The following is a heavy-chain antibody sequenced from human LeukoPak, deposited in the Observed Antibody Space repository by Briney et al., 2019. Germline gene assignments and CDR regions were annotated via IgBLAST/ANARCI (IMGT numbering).Heavy chain of an antibody. J-gene: IGHJ5*02. CDR1: GFTFSSYE. Sequence: QPGGSLRLSCAASGFTFSSYEMNWFRQAPGKGLEWVSYISSSAGTIYYADSVKGRFTISRDNAKKSVYLQMNSLRAEDSAVYYCARKTVGAKNWFDPWGQGTLVTVSS. CDR3: ARKTVGAKNWFDP. CDR2: ISSSAGTI. D-gene: IGHD1-26*01. V-gene: IGHV3-48*03.